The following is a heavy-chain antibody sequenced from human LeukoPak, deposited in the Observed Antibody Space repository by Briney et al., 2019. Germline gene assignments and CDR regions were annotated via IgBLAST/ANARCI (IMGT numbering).Heavy chain of an antibody. V-gene: IGHV3-30*02. D-gene: IGHD3-10*01. J-gene: IGHJ4*02. Sequence: GGSLRLSCAASGFVFSSYGMHWVRRAPGKGLECVAYMRYGGSNKYYGDSVKGRFTISRDNSKNTLYLQMNSLRAEDTAVYYTVQSGIERELLEYWGQRALVTVS. CDR3: VQSGIERELLEY. CDR2: MRYGGSNK. CDR1: GFVFSSYG.